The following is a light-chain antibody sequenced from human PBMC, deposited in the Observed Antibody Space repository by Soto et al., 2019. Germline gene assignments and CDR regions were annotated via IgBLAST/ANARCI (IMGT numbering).Light chain of an antibody. CDR1: SSDVGGYIY. J-gene: IGLJ2*01. CDR2: DVA. V-gene: IGLV2-11*01. Sequence: QSALTQPHSVSGSPGQSVTISCTGTSSDVGGYIYVSWYQQHPGKAPRLMIYDVAKRPAGVPDRFSGSKSGNTVSLTISGRQAEDEADYYSCSYGGNYADVVFGGGTKLTVL. CDR3: CSYGGNYADVV.